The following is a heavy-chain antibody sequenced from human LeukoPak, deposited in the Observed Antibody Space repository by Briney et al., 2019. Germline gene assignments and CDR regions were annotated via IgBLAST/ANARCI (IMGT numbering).Heavy chain of an antibody. Sequence: PGGSLRLSCAASGFTFSSYGMHWVRQAPGKGLEWVAFIRYDGSNKYYADSVKGRFTISRDNSNITLYLQMNSLRAEDTAVYYCAKDRRIYYGSGSYHPFDYWGQGTLVTVSS. V-gene: IGHV3-30*02. J-gene: IGHJ4*02. CDR2: IRYDGSNK. CDR1: GFTFSSYG. D-gene: IGHD3-10*01. CDR3: AKDRRIYYGSGSYHPFDY.